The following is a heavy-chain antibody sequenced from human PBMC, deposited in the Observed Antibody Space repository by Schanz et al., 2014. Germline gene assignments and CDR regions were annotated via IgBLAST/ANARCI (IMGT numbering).Heavy chain of an antibody. CDR3: AKDGPGGSGSYSADGGMDV. CDR2: ISGSGTTT. CDR1: GFTFNIYA. Sequence: VQLVESGGGVVQPGRSLRLSCAASGFTFNIYAMSWVRQAPGKGLEWVAGISGSGTTTYYTDSVKGRFTISRDNSKSTLYLQMNSLRAEDTAVYYCAKDGPGGSGSYSADGGMDVWGQGTTVTVSS. V-gene: IGHV3-23*04. D-gene: IGHD3-10*01. J-gene: IGHJ6*02.